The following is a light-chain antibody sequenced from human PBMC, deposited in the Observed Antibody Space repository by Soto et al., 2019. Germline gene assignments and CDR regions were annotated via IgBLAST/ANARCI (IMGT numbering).Light chain of an antibody. Sequence: QSLLTQPPSVSAAPRQTVTISCSGSSSNIGSNYVSWYHQLPGTAPKLVIYDNDKRPSGIPDRFSGSRSGTSATLAITGLQTGDEGDYYCGVWDSSLSAVVFGGGTKLTVL. V-gene: IGLV1-51*01. J-gene: IGLJ2*01. CDR3: GVWDSSLSAVV. CDR1: SSNIGSNY. CDR2: DND.